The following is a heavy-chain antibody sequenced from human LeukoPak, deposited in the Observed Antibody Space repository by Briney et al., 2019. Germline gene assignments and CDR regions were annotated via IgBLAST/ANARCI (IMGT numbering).Heavy chain of an antibody. CDR1: GFTFSSYA. CDR3: AKEGITMVQGVIITRYYFDY. V-gene: IGHV3-23*01. D-gene: IGHD3-10*01. CDR2: VSGSGGST. J-gene: IGHJ4*02. Sequence: GGSLRLSCAASGFTFSSYAMSWGREAPGEGLEWVSAVSGSGGSTYYADSVKGRFTISIDNSKNTLYLQMNSLRAEDTAVYYCAKEGITMVQGVIITRYYFDYWGQGTLVTVSS.